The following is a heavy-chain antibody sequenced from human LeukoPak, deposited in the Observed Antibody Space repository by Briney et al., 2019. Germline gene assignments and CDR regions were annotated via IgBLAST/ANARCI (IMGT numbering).Heavy chain of an antibody. D-gene: IGHD1-7*01. CDR1: GFTFSSYA. CDR2: ISYDGSNK. Sequence: GGSLRLSCAASGFTFSSYAMHWVRQAPGKGLEWLAVISYDGSNKYYADSVKGRFTISRDNSKNTLYLQMNSLRAEDTAVYYCARDRLPDNWNYIFDYWGQGTLVTVSS. V-gene: IGHV3-30-3*01. CDR3: ARDRLPDNWNYIFDY. J-gene: IGHJ4*02.